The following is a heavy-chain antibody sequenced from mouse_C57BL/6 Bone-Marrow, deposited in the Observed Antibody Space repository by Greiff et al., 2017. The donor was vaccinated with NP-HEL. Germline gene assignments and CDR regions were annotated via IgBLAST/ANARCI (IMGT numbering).Heavy chain of an antibody. CDR1: GYTFTDYY. Sequence: EVHLVESGPVLVKPGASVKMSCKASGYTFTDYYMNWVKQSHGKSLEWIGVINPYNGGTSYNQKFKGKATLTVDKSSSTAYMELNSLTSEDSAVYYCAREDYYGSSYGFAYWGQGTLVTVSA. V-gene: IGHV1-19*01. CDR2: INPYNGGT. J-gene: IGHJ3*01. D-gene: IGHD1-1*01. CDR3: AREDYYGSSYGFAY.